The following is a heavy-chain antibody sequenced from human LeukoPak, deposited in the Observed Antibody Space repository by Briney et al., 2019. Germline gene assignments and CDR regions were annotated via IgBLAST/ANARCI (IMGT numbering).Heavy chain of an antibody. CDR2: IYHSGST. V-gene: IGHV4-30-2*01. CDR3: ARISSLGYCSGGSCPPAGYYYYMDV. Sequence: SQTLSLTCTVSGGSISSGGYYWSWIRQPPGKGLEWIGYIYHSGSTYYNPSLKSRVTISVDRSKNQFSLKLSSVTAADTAVYYCARISSLGYCSGGSCPPAGYYYYMDVWGKGTTVTVSS. J-gene: IGHJ6*03. CDR1: GGSISSGGYY. D-gene: IGHD2-15*01.